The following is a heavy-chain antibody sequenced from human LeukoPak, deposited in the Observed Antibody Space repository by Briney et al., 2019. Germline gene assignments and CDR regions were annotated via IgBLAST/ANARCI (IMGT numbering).Heavy chain of an antibody. Sequence: GGSLRLSCAASGFTFSTFAMIWVRQAPGKGLEWVSYISSSGSTIYYADSVKGRFTISRDNAKNSLYLQMNSLRAEDTAVYYCARVTVLRYFDWFDYWGQGTLVTVSA. V-gene: IGHV3-48*04. CDR1: GFTFSTFA. CDR3: ARVTVLRYFDWFDY. CDR2: ISSSGSTI. D-gene: IGHD3-9*01. J-gene: IGHJ4*02.